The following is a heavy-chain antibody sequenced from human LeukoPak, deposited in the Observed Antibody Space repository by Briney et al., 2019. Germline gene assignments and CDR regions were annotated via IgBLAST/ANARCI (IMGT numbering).Heavy chain of an antibody. Sequence: PGGSLRLSCAASGFTFSSYGMHWVRQAPGKGLEWVAVISYDGSNKYYADSVKGRFTISRDNSKNTLYLQMNSLRAEDTAVYYCAKDRRYSSSWHLDYWGQGTLVTVSS. V-gene: IGHV3-30*18. CDR2: ISYDGSNK. J-gene: IGHJ4*02. CDR3: AKDRRYSSSWHLDY. D-gene: IGHD6-13*01. CDR1: GFTFSSYG.